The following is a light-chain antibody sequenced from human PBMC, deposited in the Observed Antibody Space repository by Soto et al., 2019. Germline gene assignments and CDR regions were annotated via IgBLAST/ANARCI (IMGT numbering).Light chain of an antibody. CDR3: CSYAGSYV. Sequence: QSVLTQPPSASGSPGQSVTISCTGTKNDIGVYDFVSWYQRHPGKAPRLIIYEVVQRPSGVPDRFSGSKSGNTASLTVSGLQAEDEADYYCCSYAGSYVFGTGTKVTVL. V-gene: IGLV2-8*01. CDR2: EVV. J-gene: IGLJ1*01. CDR1: KNDIGVYDF.